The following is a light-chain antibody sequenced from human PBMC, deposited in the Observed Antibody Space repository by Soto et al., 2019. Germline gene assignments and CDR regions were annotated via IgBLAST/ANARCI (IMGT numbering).Light chain of an antibody. CDR2: SNN. V-gene: IGLV1-47*02. CDR3: ASWDDRMGAVI. CDR1: SSNIGGTNY. J-gene: IGLJ2*01. Sequence: QSVLTQPPSASGTPGQRVLISCSGSSSNIGGTNYAYWYQQLPGAAPKLLMHSNNLRPSGVPERISGSKSGTSASLAISGLRSEDEAVYYCASWDDRMGAVIFGGGTKGTVL.